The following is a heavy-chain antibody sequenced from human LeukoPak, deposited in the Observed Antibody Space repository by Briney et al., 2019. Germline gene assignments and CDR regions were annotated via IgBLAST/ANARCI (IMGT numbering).Heavy chain of an antibody. CDR3: ASSSAMGNYFDY. V-gene: IGHV4-4*07. J-gene: IGHJ4*02. Sequence: SETLSLTCTVSGGSISSYYWSWIRQPAGKGLEWIGRIYTSGSTNYNPSLKSRVTMSVDTSKNQFSLKLSSVTAADTAVYYCASSSAMGNYFDYWGQGTLVTVSS. D-gene: IGHD2-2*01. CDR2: IYTSGST. CDR1: GGSISSYY.